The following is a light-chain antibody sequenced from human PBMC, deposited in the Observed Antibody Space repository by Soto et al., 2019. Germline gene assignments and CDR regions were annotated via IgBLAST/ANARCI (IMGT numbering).Light chain of an antibody. CDR3: HQYGSSPYT. V-gene: IGKV3-20*01. CDR2: GAS. Sequence: EIVLTQSPGTLSLSPGERATLSCRASQSVSSSYLAWYQQKPGQAPSLLIYGASSRATGIPGGFSGSGSGTDFTLTISRLEPEDFAVYYCHQYGSSPYTFGQGTKLEIK. CDR1: QSVSSSY. J-gene: IGKJ2*01.